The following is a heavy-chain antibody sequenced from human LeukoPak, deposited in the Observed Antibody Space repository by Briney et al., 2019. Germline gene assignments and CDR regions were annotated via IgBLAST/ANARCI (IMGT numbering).Heavy chain of an antibody. CDR2: ISSSSSTI. J-gene: IGHJ4*02. CDR1: GFTFSSYS. D-gene: IGHD4-11*01. CDR3: ARDQVVTTVTTTFDY. Sequence: GGSLRLSCAASGFTFSSYSMNWVRQAPGKGLEWVSYISSSSSTIYYADSVKGRFTISRDNAKNSLYLQMNSLRAEDTAVYYCARDQVVTTVTTTFDYWGQGTLVTVSS. V-gene: IGHV3-48*01.